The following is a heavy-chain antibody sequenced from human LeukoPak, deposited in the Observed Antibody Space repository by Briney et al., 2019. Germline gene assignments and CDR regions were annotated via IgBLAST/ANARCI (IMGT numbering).Heavy chain of an antibody. CDR3: ARDGSSGRGYYYYYGMDV. CDR1: GFTFSSYS. D-gene: IGHD1-26*01. V-gene: IGHV3-53*01. J-gene: IGHJ6*04. Sequence: GGSLRLSCAASGFTFSSYSMNWVRQAPGKGLEWVSIMHSVGTTYYADSVKGRFTFSRDNSKNTLYLQMNNLRAEDTAVYYCARDGSSGRGYYYYYGMDVWGEGTTVTVSS. CDR2: MHSVGTT.